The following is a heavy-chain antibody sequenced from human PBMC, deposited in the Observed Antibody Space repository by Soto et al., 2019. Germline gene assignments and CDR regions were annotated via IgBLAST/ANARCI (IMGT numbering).Heavy chain of an antibody. J-gene: IGHJ5*02. Sequence: GGSLRLSCAASGFTFSSYGMHWVRQAPGKGLEWVAVIWYDGSNKYYADSVKGRFTISRDNSKNTLYLQMNSLRAEDTAVYYCARDGPDRFLEWLWPEFDPWGQGTLVTVSS. D-gene: IGHD3-3*01. CDR3: ARDGPDRFLEWLWPEFDP. V-gene: IGHV3-33*01. CDR1: GFTFSSYG. CDR2: IWYDGSNK.